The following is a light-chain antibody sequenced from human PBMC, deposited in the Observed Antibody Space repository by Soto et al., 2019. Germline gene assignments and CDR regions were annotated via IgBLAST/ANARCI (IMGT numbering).Light chain of an antibody. CDR1: NTDVGGYNY. J-gene: IGLJ6*01. CDR3: TSYTPTGALV. V-gene: IGLV2-14*01. CDR2: EVR. Sequence: ALTQPASVSGSPGQSITVSCTGTNTDVGGYNYVSWYQHRPGKAPRLMIYEVRNRLSGVSNRFSGSKSGNTASLTISGLQSEDEADYYCTSYTPTGALVFGSGTKVTVL.